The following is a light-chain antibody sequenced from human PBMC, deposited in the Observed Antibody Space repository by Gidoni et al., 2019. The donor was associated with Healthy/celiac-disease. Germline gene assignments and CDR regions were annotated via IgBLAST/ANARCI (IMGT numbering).Light chain of an antibody. CDR2: DAS. V-gene: IGKV1-33*01. CDR3: QQYDNLPLAT. J-gene: IGKJ3*01. Sequence: IQMTQSPSSLSASVGDRVTITCQASQDISNYLNWYQQKPGKAPKLLIYDASNLETGVPSRFSGSGSGTDFTFTISSLQPEDIATYYCQQYDNLPLATFGPGTKVDIK. CDR1: QDISNY.